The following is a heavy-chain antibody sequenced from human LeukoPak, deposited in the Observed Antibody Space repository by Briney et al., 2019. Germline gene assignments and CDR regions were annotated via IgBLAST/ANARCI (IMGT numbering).Heavy chain of an antibody. V-gene: IGHV3-48*01. Sequence: GGSLRLSCAASGFTFSSFSVTWVRQAPGKGLEWVSYISSSSNIIYYADFVKGRFTISRDNAKNSLYLQMNSLRAEDTAVYYCATRGDSSGYYFDYWGQGTLVTVSS. CDR3: ATRGDSSGYYFDY. CDR1: GFTFSSFS. D-gene: IGHD3-22*01. CDR2: ISSSSNII. J-gene: IGHJ4*02.